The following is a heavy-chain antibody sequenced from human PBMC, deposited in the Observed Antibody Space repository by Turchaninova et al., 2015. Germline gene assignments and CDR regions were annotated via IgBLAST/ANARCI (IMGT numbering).Heavy chain of an antibody. V-gene: IGHV3-15*01. D-gene: IGHD4-17*01. CDR2: IKSKTDGGTA. J-gene: IGHJ4*02. CDR3: TTDPGDYPDF. Sequence: EEQLVASGGGLVKPGGSLRLSCETPGLNFIKALKSWVRQGRGKGLEWVGRIKSKTDGGTANYAAPVRGRFTISRDDSENTLYLQLNSLKSEDTAMYYCTTDPGDYPDFWGQGTPVTVSS. CDR1: GLNFIKAL.